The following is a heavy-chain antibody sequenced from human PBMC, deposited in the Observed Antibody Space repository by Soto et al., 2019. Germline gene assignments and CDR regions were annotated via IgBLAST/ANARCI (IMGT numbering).Heavy chain of an antibody. V-gene: IGHV4-34*01. CDR1: GGSFSGYY. CDR2: INASGST. Sequence: SETLSLTCAVYGGSFSGYYWSWIRQPPGKGLEWIGEINASGSTNYNPSLKGRVTISLDTSKNHFSLKLTSLAAADTAIYYCAREGFDHRPNYWGQGIPVTVSS. J-gene: IGHJ4*02. CDR3: AREGFDHRPNY.